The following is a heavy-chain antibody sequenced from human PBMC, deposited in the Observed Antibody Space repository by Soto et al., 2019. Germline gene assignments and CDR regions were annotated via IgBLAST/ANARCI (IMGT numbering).Heavy chain of an antibody. Sequence: TLSLTCTVSGGSMSRYFWSWIRQPPGKGLEWIGYIYYSGTTNYNPSLKSRVTTSLDTSKNQFSPKVVSLTAADTAFYYCARGRGGTYDAFDIWGPGTLVTVSS. CDR1: GGSMSRYF. D-gene: IGHD1-26*01. CDR2: IYYSGTT. J-gene: IGHJ3*02. V-gene: IGHV4-59*01. CDR3: ARGRGGTYDAFDI.